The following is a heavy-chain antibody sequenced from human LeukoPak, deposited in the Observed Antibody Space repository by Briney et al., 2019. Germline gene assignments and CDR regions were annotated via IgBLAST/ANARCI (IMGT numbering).Heavy chain of an antibody. Sequence: GASVKVSCKASGYTFTSYDINWVRQATGQGLEWMGRMNPNSGSTGYAQTFQGRVTMTRDTSMSTAYMDLSRLRSDDTAVYYCAREVTRGVYDYWGQGTLVTVSS. J-gene: IGHJ4*02. CDR3: AREVTRGVYDY. CDR2: MNPNSGST. V-gene: IGHV1-8*01. D-gene: IGHD3-10*01. CDR1: GYTFTSYD.